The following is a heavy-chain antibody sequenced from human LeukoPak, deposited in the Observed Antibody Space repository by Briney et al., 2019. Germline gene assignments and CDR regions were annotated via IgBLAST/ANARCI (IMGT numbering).Heavy chain of an antibody. J-gene: IGHJ3*02. CDR1: GYTYTGYY. V-gene: IGHV1-2*02. CDR3: TREGPVGGVTHGFGI. Sequence: ASVNVTCLASGYTYTGYYMHWVRQAPRQGLEWMGWINPNNGVTKYAQNFQGRVTMTRDTSISTACMEVSRLTSDDTAVYYCTREGPVGGVTHGFGIWAQETMVTVSS. CDR2: INPNNGVT. D-gene: IGHD3-16*01.